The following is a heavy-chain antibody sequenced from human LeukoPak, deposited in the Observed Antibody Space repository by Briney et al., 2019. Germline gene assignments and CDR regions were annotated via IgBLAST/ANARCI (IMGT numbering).Heavy chain of an antibody. CDR3: ARGGDYGDYEADY. CDR1: GGSLSGYY. J-gene: IGHJ4*02. Sequence: SETLSLTCAVYGGSLSGYYWSWIRQPPGKGLEWIGEINHSGSTNYNPSLKSRVTISVDTSKNQFSLKLSSVTAADTAVYYCARGGDYGDYEADYWGQGTLVTVSS. CDR2: INHSGST. D-gene: IGHD4-17*01. V-gene: IGHV4-34*01.